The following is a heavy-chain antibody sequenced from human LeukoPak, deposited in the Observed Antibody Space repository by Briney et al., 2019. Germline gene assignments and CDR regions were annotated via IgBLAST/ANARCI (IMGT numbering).Heavy chain of an antibody. J-gene: IGHJ2*01. CDR2: IYSGAHT. V-gene: IGHV3-53*01. CDR1: GFSVSTKY. Sequence: GGSLRLSCAASGFSVSTKYMNWVRQAPGKGLEWVSIIYSGAHTYTKDSGQGRYPMSRNTSKNTVFLQMNSLRVEDTAVYYRASLGDHYHWNLDLWGRGTLVTVSS. CDR3: ASLGDHYHWNLDL. D-gene: IGHD3-10*01.